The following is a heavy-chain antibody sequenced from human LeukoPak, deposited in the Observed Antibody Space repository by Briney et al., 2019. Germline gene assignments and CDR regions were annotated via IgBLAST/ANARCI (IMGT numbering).Heavy chain of an antibody. CDR3: ALDRDTERRDEKGVLLYGLDV. Sequence: SETLSLTCTVSGASINSYYWGWIRQTPGQGLEWIGYIYNDGATNYNPSLTSRLTISVDTSTNQISLTLISVTAADTGVYDCALDRDTERRDEKGVLLYGLDVWVQGGTVTVCS. D-gene: IGHD2-15*01. CDR1: GASINSYY. V-gene: IGHV4-59*01. J-gene: IGHJ6*02. CDR2: IYNDGAT.